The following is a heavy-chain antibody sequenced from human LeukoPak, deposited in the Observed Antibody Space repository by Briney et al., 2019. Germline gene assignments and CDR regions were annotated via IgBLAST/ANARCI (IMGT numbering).Heavy chain of an antibody. V-gene: IGHV4-31*03. J-gene: IGHJ4*02. CDR2: IGYTGDT. CDR3: ARVAAATTNPRFDF. Sequence: PSQTLSLTCTVSGGSISSGAYYWSWVRQLPEKGLDWIGYIGYTGDTYYNPSLRSRATISKDTSKTQFSLRLNSLTAADTAVYYCARVAAATTNPRFDFWGQGTLVTVSS. D-gene: IGHD1-1*01. CDR1: GGSISSGAYY.